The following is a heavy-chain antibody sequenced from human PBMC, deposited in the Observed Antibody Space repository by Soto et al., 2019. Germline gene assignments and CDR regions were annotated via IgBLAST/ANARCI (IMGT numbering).Heavy chain of an antibody. CDR1: GYTFSSYG. D-gene: IGHD6-13*01. CDR3: ARDWYPRFDP. CDR2: INPSSGET. V-gene: IGHV1-18*01. J-gene: IGHJ5*02. Sequence: QIRLVQSGGEVRTPGASVKVSCKASGYTFSSYGITWVRQATGQGLEWLGWINPSSGETNYAQKFQGRVTVTTDTSTTPGYMELRNLTFDDTAVYYCARDWYPRFDPWGQGTLVTVSS.